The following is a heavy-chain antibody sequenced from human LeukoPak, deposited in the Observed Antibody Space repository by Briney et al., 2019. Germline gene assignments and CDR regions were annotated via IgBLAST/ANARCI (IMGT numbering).Heavy chain of an antibody. CDR2: ISGSGGST. V-gene: IGHV3-23*01. CDR1: GFTFSSYA. Sequence: GGSLRLSXAASGFTFSSYAMSWVSQAPGKGVEWVSAISGSGGSTYYADSVKGRFTISRDNSKNTLYLQMNSLRAEDTAVYYCATRITMIVVVISDDAEYFQHWGQGTLVTVSS. J-gene: IGHJ1*01. CDR3: ATRITMIVVVISDDAEYFQH. D-gene: IGHD3-22*01.